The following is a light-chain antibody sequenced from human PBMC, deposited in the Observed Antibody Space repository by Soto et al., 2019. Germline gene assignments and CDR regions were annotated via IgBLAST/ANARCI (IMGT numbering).Light chain of an antibody. Sequence: QSALTQPASVSGSPGQSITISCTGTSNNVGAYDYVSWYQQHPGKAPKLLIYDVTNRPSEVSDRFSGSKSGSTASLTISGLQADDEGDYYCSSYTSSIAVVFGGGTKGPS. CDR3: SSYTSSIAVV. CDR1: SNNVGAYDY. CDR2: DVT. J-gene: IGLJ2*01. V-gene: IGLV2-14*03.